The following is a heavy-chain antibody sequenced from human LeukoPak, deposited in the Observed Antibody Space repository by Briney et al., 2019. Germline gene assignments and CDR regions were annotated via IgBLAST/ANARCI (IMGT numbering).Heavy chain of an antibody. D-gene: IGHD6-19*01. CDR3: ARGDSGWNLMAFDI. J-gene: IGHJ3*02. CDR1: GGSVSSYY. Sequence: SETLSLTCTVSGGSVSSYYWSWIRQPPGKGLEWIGYIYYSGSTNYSPSLKSRVTISVDTSKNQFSLKLSSVTAADTAVYYCARGDSGWNLMAFDIWGQGTMVTVSS. CDR2: IYYSGST. V-gene: IGHV4-59*02.